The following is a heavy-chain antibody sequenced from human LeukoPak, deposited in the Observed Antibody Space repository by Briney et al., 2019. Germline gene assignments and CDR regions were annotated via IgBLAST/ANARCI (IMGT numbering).Heavy chain of an antibody. CDR1: GYTFTTHD. J-gene: IGHJ4*02. V-gene: IGHV1-8*01. Sequence: ASVKVSCKASGYTFTTHDINWVRQATGQGLEWLGWMSPNSGDTGYAQKFQGRVTMTSDSSISTAYMELSSLRSEDTAIYYCVKTPPNWGFDYWGQGTLVTVSS. CDR3: VKTPPNWGFDY. D-gene: IGHD7-27*01. CDR2: MSPNSGDT.